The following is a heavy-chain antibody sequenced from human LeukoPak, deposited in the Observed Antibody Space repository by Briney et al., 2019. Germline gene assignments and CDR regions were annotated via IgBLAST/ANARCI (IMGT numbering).Heavy chain of an antibody. Sequence: ASVKVSCKASGYTFTSYYMHWVRQAPGRGLEWMGIINPSGGSTSYAQKFQGRVTMTRDTSTSTVYMELRSLRSDDTAVYYCARDRYRDCSSTSCSPGGYWGQGTLVTVSS. CDR1: GYTFTSYY. CDR2: INPSGGST. J-gene: IGHJ4*02. D-gene: IGHD2-2*01. V-gene: IGHV1-46*01. CDR3: ARDRYRDCSSTSCSPGGY.